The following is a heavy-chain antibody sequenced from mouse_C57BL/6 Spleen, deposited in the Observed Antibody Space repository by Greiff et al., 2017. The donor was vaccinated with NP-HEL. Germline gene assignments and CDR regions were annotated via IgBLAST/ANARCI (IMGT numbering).Heavy chain of an antibody. V-gene: IGHV1-55*01. CDR2: IYPGSGST. J-gene: IGHJ4*01. Sequence: QVQLQQPGAELVKPGASVKMSCKASGYTFTSYWLTWVKQRPGQGLEWIGDIYPGSGSTNYNEKFKSKATLTVDTSSSTAYMQLSSLTSEDSAVYDWAGGGYDEGLYAMDYWGQGTSVTVSS. CDR1: GYTFTSYW. CDR3: AGGGYDEGLYAMDY. D-gene: IGHD2-2*01.